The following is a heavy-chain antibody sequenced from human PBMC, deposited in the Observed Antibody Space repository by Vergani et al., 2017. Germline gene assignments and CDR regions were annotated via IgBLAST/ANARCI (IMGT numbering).Heavy chain of an antibody. CDR1: GFTFSGSA. Sequence: EVQLVESGGGLVQPGGSLKLSCAASGFTFSGSAMHWVRQASGKGLEWVGRIRSKANSYETAYAASVKGRFTISRDDSKNTAYLQMNSLKTEDTAVYYCTRRSTSGYYGMDVWGQGTTVTVSS. V-gene: IGHV3-73*02. CDR3: TRRSTSGYYGMDV. J-gene: IGHJ6*02. CDR2: IRSKANSYET.